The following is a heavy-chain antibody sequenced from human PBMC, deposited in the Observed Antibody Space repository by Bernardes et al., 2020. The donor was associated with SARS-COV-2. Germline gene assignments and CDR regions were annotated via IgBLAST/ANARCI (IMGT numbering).Heavy chain of an antibody. CDR1: GYSFPNYW. D-gene: IGHD3-10*01. Sequence: GESLKSSCQASGYSFPNYWIAWVRQMPGKGLEWMGIIYPSDSDTRYSPSFKGQVTISVDKSISTAFLQWSSLKASDSAIYYCARLVVRGVIRGGFLDIWGQGTEVTVSS. CDR3: ARLVVRGVIRGGFLDI. CDR2: IYPSDSDT. J-gene: IGHJ3*02. V-gene: IGHV5-51*01.